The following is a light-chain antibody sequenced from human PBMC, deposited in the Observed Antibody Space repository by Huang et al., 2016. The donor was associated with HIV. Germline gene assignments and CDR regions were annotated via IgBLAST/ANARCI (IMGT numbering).Light chain of an antibody. J-gene: IGKJ1*01. CDR1: QSVSSY. CDR2: DAS. Sequence: EIVLTQFPATLSLSPGERATLSCRASQSVSSYLAWYQQKPGQAPRLLIYDASNGATGIPARFSGSGSGTDFTLTISSLEPEDFAVYYCQQRSDWPRTFGQGTKMEIK. V-gene: IGKV3-11*01. CDR3: QQRSDWPRT.